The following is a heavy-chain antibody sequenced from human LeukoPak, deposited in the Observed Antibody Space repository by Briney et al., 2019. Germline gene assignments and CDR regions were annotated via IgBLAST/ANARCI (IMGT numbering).Heavy chain of an antibody. CDR2: IRYDGSNK. CDR1: GFTFGSYG. V-gene: IGHV3-30*02. Sequence: PGGSLRLSCAASGFTFGSYGMHWVRQAPGKGLEWVAFIRYDGSNKYYADSVKGRFTISRDNSKNTLYLQMNSLRAEDTAVYYCAKDVKSFVGRDAFDIWGQGTMVTVSS. J-gene: IGHJ3*02. CDR3: AKDVKSFVGRDAFDI.